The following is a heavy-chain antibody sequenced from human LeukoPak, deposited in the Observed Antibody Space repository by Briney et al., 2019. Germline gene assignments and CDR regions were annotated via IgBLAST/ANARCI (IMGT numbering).Heavy chain of an antibody. Sequence: PGGSLRLSCAASGFTFSSYSMNWVRQAPGKGLEWVSSISSSSSYIYYADSVKGRFTISRDNAKNSLYLQMNSLRAEDTAVYYCAKDRGPRYYYDSSGYFDYWGQGTLVTVSS. CDR3: AKDRGPRYYYDSSGYFDY. J-gene: IGHJ4*02. V-gene: IGHV3-21*01. CDR1: GFTFSSYS. CDR2: ISSSSSYI. D-gene: IGHD3-22*01.